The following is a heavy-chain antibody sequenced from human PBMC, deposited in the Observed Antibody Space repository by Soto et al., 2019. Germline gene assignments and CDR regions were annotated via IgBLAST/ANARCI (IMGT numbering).Heavy chain of an antibody. J-gene: IGHJ4*02. CDR1: GYTFTSYY. CDR3: ATRSPAFDY. Sequence: ASVKVSCKASGYTFTSYYMHWVRQAPGQGLERMGIINPTSNTSYAQKFQGRVTMTTDTSTSTAYMELRSLRSDDTAMYYCATRSPAFDYWGQGTLVTVSS. V-gene: IGHV1-46*01. CDR2: INPTSNT.